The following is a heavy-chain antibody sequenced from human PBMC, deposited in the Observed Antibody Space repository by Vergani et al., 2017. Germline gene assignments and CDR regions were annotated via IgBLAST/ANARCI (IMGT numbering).Heavy chain of an antibody. V-gene: IGHV5-51*01. CDR1: GYSFTSYW. Sequence: EVQLVQSGAEVKKPGESLTISCKGSGYSFTSYWIGWVRQMPGKGLEWMGIIYPGDSDTRYSPSFQGQVTISADKSISTAYLQWSSLKASDTAMYYCARPRGYCSSTSCYNLFDYWGQGTLVTVSS. CDR2: IYPGDSDT. CDR3: ARPRGYCSSTSCYNLFDY. D-gene: IGHD2-2*02. J-gene: IGHJ4*02.